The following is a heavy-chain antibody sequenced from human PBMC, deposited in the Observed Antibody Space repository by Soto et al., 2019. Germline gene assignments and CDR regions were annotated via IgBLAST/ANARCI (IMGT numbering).Heavy chain of an antibody. J-gene: IGHJ6*02. V-gene: IGHV3-23*01. D-gene: IGHD2-15*01. Sequence: GGSLRLSCAASGFSFNTYAMTWVRQAPGKGLEWVSVVSYSGDTTYYAESVKARFTISRDNSKNTLYLQMNSLRGDDTAVYYCAKVYGSGSRPYYYGMDVWGQGTTVTVSS. CDR3: AKVYGSGSRPYYYGMDV. CDR1: GFSFNTYA. CDR2: VSYSGDTT.